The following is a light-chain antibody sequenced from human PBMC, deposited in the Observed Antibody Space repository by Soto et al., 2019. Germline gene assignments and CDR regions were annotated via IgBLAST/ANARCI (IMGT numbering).Light chain of an antibody. CDR1: QSISSY. CDR2: AAS. CDR3: QPSYSTPRP. J-gene: IGKJ2*01. Sequence: DLQMTQSPSSLSASVGDRVTITCRASQSISSYLNWYQQKPGKAPKLLIYAASSLQSGVPSRFSGSGSGTDFTLTISSLQPADFATYYCQPSYSTPRPFGQGTKLESK. V-gene: IGKV1-39*01.